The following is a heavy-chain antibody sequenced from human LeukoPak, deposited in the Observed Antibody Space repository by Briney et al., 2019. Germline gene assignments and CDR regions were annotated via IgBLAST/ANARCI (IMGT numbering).Heavy chain of an antibody. CDR1: DDSISSYY. Sequence: SETLSLTCSVSDDSISSYYWIWIRQPAGKGLEWIGRIYASGSTNYKPSLKSRVTMSLDRSKNQFSLKLTSVTAADTAVYYCARDRGCSSGWTIDYWGQGTLVTVSS. CDR3: ARDRGCSSGWTIDY. CDR2: IYASGST. J-gene: IGHJ4*02. D-gene: IGHD6-19*01. V-gene: IGHV4-4*07.